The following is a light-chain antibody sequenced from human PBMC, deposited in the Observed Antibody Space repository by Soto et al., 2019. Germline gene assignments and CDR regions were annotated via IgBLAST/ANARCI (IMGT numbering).Light chain of an antibody. Sequence: EVVMTQSPATLSASPGERATLSCRASESVSRNLAWYQHKPGQAPRLLIYGASTRATGIPARFSGSGSGTEFTLTISSLQSEDFAVYYCQQYNNWPGTFGQGTKVDIK. J-gene: IGKJ1*01. CDR1: ESVSRN. V-gene: IGKV3-15*01. CDR3: QQYNNWPGT. CDR2: GAS.